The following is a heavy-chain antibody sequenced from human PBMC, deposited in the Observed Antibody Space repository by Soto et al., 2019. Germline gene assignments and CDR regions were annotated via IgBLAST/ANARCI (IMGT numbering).Heavy chain of an antibody. V-gene: IGHV4-59*01. CDR3: ARDLWGYCGADCYPLDV. Sequence: SETLSLTCTVSGGSISSYYWSWIRQPPGRGLEWIGYMYNTGSTIYNPSLKSRVTISVDTSKNQFSLKLNSVTAADTAVYYCARDLWGYCGADCYPLDVWGQGTTVTVS. J-gene: IGHJ6*02. CDR2: MYNTGST. D-gene: IGHD2-21*02. CDR1: GGSISSYY.